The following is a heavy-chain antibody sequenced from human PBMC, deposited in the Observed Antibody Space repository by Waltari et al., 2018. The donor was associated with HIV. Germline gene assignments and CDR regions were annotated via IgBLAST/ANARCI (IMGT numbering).Heavy chain of an antibody. CDR3: ARCPRIRAAAGPELTDYFDY. V-gene: IGHV4-38-2*02. CDR1: GYSISSGYY. Sequence: QVQLQESGPGLVKPSETLSLTCTVSGYSISSGYYWGWIRQPPGKGLEWIGSIYHSGSTYYNPSLKSRVTISVDTSKNQFSLKLSSVTAADTAVYYCARCPRIRAAAGPELTDYFDYWGQGTLVTVSS. J-gene: IGHJ4*02. CDR2: IYHSGST. D-gene: IGHD6-13*01.